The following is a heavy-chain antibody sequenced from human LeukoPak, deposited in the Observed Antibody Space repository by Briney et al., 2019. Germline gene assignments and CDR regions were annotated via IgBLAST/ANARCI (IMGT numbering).Heavy chain of an antibody. CDR1: GDFFRSYF. CDR2: IHSNGDT. CDR3: ARHITGSGSAFDR. Sequence: PSETLSLTCTVSGDFFRSYFWGWIRQPPGKGLEWIAYIHSNGDTNYNPSLKSRVTISVDTSKNQFSLQLSSVTAPDTAVCYCARHITGSGSAFDRWGRGTLVIVSS. D-gene: IGHD3-10*01. V-gene: IGHV4-59*08. J-gene: IGHJ2*01.